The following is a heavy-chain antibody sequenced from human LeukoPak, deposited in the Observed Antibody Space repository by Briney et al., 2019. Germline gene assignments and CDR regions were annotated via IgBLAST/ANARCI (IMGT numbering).Heavy chain of an antibody. J-gene: IGHJ6*02. D-gene: IGHD4-17*01. CDR2: ISGSGGST. Sequence: SGGSLRLSCAASGFTFSSYAMSWIRQAPGKGLEWVSAISGSGGSTYYADSVKGRFTISRDNSKNTLYLQMNSLRAEDTAVYYCAKLMTTVTREYGMDVWGQGTTVTVSS. CDR3: AKLMTTVTREYGMDV. CDR1: GFTFSSYA. V-gene: IGHV3-23*01.